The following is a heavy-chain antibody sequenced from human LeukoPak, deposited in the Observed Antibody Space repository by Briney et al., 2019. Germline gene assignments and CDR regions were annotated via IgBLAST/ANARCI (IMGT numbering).Heavy chain of an antibody. Sequence: ASVTVSCKASGYTFTDYYMHWVRQAPGQGLEWMGRINLNSGGTNYAQKFQARVTMTRDTSISTAYMELSRLRSDDTALYYCARAAYYYDGSGYYLGDWGQGTLVTVSS. J-gene: IGHJ4*02. D-gene: IGHD3-22*01. CDR1: GYTFTDYY. CDR2: INLNSGGT. CDR3: ARAAYYYDGSGYYLGD. V-gene: IGHV1-2*06.